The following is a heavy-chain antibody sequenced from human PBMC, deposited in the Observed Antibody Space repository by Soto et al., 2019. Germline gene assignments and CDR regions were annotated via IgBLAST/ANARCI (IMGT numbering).Heavy chain of an antibody. CDR1: GGSISSYY. Sequence: SETLSLTCTVSGGSISSYYWSWIRQPPGKGLEWIGYIYYSGSTNYNPSLKSRVTISVDTSKNQFSLKLSSVTAADTAVYYCARCTGYSSSWYKYYFDYWGQGTLVTVSS. D-gene: IGHD6-13*01. V-gene: IGHV4-59*01. J-gene: IGHJ4*02. CDR2: IYYSGST. CDR3: ARCTGYSSSWYKYYFDY.